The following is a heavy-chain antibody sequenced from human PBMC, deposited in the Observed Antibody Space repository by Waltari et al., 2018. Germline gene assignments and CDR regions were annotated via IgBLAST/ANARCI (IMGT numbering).Heavy chain of an antibody. CDR2: CDPEDGET. Sequence: QVQLVQSGAEVKKPGASVTVSCKVSGYTLTELSMHWVRQAPGKGLEWMGGCDPEDGETIYAQKFQGRVTMTEDTSTDTAYMELSSLRSEDTAVYYCATPYIAVAGYDAFDIWGQGTMVTVSS. V-gene: IGHV1-24*01. CDR1: GYTLTELS. J-gene: IGHJ3*02. D-gene: IGHD6-19*01. CDR3: ATPYIAVAGYDAFDI.